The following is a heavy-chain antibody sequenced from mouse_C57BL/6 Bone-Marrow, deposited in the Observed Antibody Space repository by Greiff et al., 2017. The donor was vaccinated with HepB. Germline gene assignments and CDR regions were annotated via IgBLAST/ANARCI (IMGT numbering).Heavy chain of an antibody. J-gene: IGHJ1*03. CDR1: GFTFSDFY. V-gene: IGHV7-1*01. CDR3: ARDAWYGNYWYFDV. CDR2: SRNKANDYTT. Sequence: EVQLVESGGGLVQSGRSLRLSCATSGFTFSDFYMEWVRQAPGKGLEWIAASRNKANDYTTEYSASVKGRFTVSRDTSQSILYLQMNALRAEDTAIYYCARDAWYGNYWYFDVWGTGTTVTVSS. D-gene: IGHD2-10*02.